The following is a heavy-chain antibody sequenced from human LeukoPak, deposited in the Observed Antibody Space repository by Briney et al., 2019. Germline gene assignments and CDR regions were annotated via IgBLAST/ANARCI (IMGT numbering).Heavy chain of an antibody. Sequence: GGSLRLSCVASGITFSNYAVSWVRQAPEKGLDWVSVISGSAHKIRYADSVKGRFTISRDNSKNTLYLQMNSLTIEDTAVYYCVGAKHRAYDLDYWGQGTLVPV. V-gene: IGHV3-23*01. CDR3: VGAKHRAYDLDY. CDR2: ISGSAHKI. CDR1: GITFSNYA. J-gene: IGHJ4*02. D-gene: IGHD1-26*01.